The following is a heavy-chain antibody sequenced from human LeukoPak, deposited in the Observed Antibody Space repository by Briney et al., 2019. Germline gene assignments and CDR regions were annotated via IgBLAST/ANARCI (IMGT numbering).Heavy chain of an antibody. V-gene: IGHV3-23*01. CDR1: GFTFTSYA. Sequence: GGSLRLSCAASGFTFTSYAMSWVRQAPGQGLEWVSSISGSFIGTFYADSVRGRFTISRDTSKNTLYLQMNSLRAEDTAVYYCARRRWADAFDIWGQGTMVTVSS. CDR2: ISGSFIGT. J-gene: IGHJ3*02. CDR3: ARRRWADAFDI. D-gene: IGHD4-23*01.